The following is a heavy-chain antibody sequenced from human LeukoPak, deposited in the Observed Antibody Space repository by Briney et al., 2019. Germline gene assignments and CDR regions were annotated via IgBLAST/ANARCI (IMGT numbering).Heavy chain of an antibody. D-gene: IGHD5-12*01. Sequence: SETLSLTCTVSGGSISSSTNYWGWIRQPPGKALEWIGNLDYSGSTYYNPSLKSRVTISVDTSKNQFSLKLSSVTAADTALYYCARQAISGYDPPPFDSWGQGTLVTVSS. J-gene: IGHJ4*02. CDR1: GGSISSSTNY. CDR3: ARQAISGYDPPPFDS. V-gene: IGHV4-39*01. CDR2: LDYSGST.